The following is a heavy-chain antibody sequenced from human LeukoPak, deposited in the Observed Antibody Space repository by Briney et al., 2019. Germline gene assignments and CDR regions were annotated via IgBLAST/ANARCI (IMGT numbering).Heavy chain of an antibody. J-gene: IGHJ5*02. CDR2: MYPGNSDT. Sequence: GESLKTSFKGSGYSFNSYWIGWVRQMPGKGLEWMGIMYPGNSDTRYSPSFQGQVTISADKSISTAYLQWSSLKASDTAMYYCVRRANTYYDILTGYYEVRGFNPWGQGTLVTVSS. CDR1: GYSFNSYW. CDR3: VRRANTYYDILTGYYEVRGFNP. V-gene: IGHV5-51*01. D-gene: IGHD3-9*01.